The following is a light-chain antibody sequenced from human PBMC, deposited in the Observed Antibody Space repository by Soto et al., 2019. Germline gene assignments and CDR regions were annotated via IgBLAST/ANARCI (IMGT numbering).Light chain of an antibody. CDR2: EVS. CDR1: SGDVGGYNY. CDR3: SSYAGREV. Sequence: QSVLTQPASVSGSPGQSITISCTGTSGDVGGYNYVSWYQQHPGKAPKLMIYEVSKRPSGVPDRFSGSKSGNTASLTVSGLQAEDEADYYCSSYAGREVFGGGTQLTVL. V-gene: IGLV2-8*01. J-gene: IGLJ2*01.